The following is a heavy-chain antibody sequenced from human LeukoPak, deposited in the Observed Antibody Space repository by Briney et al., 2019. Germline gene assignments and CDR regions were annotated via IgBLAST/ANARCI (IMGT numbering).Heavy chain of an antibody. V-gene: IGHV3-48*03. CDR2: ISSSGSTR. D-gene: IGHD2-21*02. CDR1: GFTFSGFE. Sequence: GGSLRLSCAASGFTFSGFEMNWVRRAPGKGLEWVSYISSSGSTRYYADSVEGRFTVSRDNAKNSLYQQMNSLRAEDTAVYYCARDPVNCGGDCYQAWGQGTLVTVSS. CDR3: ARDPVNCGGDCYQA. J-gene: IGHJ5*02.